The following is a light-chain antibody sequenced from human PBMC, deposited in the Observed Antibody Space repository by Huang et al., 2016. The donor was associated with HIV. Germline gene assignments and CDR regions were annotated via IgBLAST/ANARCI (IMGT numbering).Light chain of an antibody. Sequence: DIQMTQSPSSLSASIGDRVTITCRASRHIYSYLTWYQHRPGKAPKLLIYEAANLEVGVPSMFSGSGAGRNFTLIISSLQPEYFATYYFQQYDSLPRTFGPGTKV. CDR1: RHIYSY. CDR3: QQYDSLPRT. CDR2: EAA. V-gene: IGKV1-33*01. J-gene: IGKJ3*01.